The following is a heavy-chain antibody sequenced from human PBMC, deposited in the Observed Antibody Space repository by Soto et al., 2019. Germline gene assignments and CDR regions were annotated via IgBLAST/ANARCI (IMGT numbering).Heavy chain of an antibody. CDR3: ARRGTDCERTSCYLDT. D-gene: IGHD2-2*01. CDR1: GFTLSSYG. J-gene: IGHJ5*02. V-gene: IGHV3-74*01. Sequence: EVQMVESGGDLVQPGGSLRLSCAASGFTLSSYGLHWVRQAPGEGLVWVARIDNYRHGTVYADSVKGRFAISRANAKNTVYMVMNSLRAEDTAVYYCARRGTDCERTSCYLDTRGRGTLGTVSA. CDR2: IDNYRHGT.